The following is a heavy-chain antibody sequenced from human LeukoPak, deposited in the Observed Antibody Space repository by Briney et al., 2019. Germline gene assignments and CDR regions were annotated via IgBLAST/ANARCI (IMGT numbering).Heavy chain of an antibody. CDR3: AKDGNSGYDYY. V-gene: IGHV3-23*01. Sequence: GGSLRLSCAASGFTFSSYGMSWVRQAPGMGLEWVSAISGSGGTTYYAVSVKGRFTISRDNSKNTLYLQMNSLRAEDTAVYYCAKDGNSGYDYYWGQGTLVTVSS. J-gene: IGHJ4*02. CDR1: GFTFSSYG. D-gene: IGHD5-12*01. CDR2: ISGSGGTT.